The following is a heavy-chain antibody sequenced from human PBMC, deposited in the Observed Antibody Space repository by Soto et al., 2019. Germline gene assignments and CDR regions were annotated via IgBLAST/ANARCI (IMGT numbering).Heavy chain of an antibody. CDR1: RFTFSRYG. CDR2: ISYDGSNK. CDR3: AKGASVWNAGAFDAFDM. Sequence: QVQLVESGGGVVQPGRSLRLSCAASRFTFSRYGMHWVRQAPGKGLEWVAAISYDGSNKYYIDSVKGRFTISRDNSNSTLYLQMNSLRVEDTAVYYCAKGASVWNAGAFDAFDMWGQGTMLTVSS. J-gene: IGHJ3*02. D-gene: IGHD1-1*01. V-gene: IGHV3-30*18.